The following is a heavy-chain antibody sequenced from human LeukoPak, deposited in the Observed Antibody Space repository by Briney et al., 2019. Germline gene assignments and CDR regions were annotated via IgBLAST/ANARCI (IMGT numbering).Heavy chain of an antibody. J-gene: IGHJ4*02. V-gene: IGHV4-39*01. D-gene: IGHD4-11*01. CDR3: ARLVYSNYVDY. Sequence: SETLSLTCTVSGGSIISSSYYWGWIRQPPGKGLEWIGSIYYSGSTYYNPSLKSRVTISVDTSKNQFSLKLSSVTAADTAVYYCARLVYSNYVDYWGQRTQVTVSS. CDR2: IYYSGST. CDR1: GGSIISSSYY.